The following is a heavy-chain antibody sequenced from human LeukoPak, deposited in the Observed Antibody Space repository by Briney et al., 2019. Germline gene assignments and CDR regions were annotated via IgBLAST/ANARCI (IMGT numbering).Heavy chain of an antibody. CDR2: INPNSGGT. CDR3: ARDPNFYGDYGWFDP. Sequence: ASVKVSCKASGYTFTGYYMHWVRQAPGQGLEWMGWINPNSGGTNYAQKFQGRVTMTRDMSTSTVYMELSSLRSEDTAVYYCARDPNFYGDYGWFDPWGQGTLVTVSS. D-gene: IGHD4-17*01. CDR1: GYTFTGYY. V-gene: IGHV1-2*02. J-gene: IGHJ5*02.